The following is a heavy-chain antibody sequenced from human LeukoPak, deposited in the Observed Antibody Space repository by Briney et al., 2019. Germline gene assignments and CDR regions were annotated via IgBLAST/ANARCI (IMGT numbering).Heavy chain of an antibody. V-gene: IGHV3-23*01. Sequence: GGSLRLSCAASGFTFSSYAMSWVRQAPGKGLGWGSAISGSGGSTYYADSVKGRFTISRDNSKNTLYLQMNSMSADDTAVYYCAKDVEGSYYGSGSYTLYYFDYWGQGTLVTVSS. CDR2: ISGSGGST. CDR1: GFTFSSYA. D-gene: IGHD3-10*01. CDR3: AKDVEGSYYGSGSYTLYYFDY. J-gene: IGHJ4*02.